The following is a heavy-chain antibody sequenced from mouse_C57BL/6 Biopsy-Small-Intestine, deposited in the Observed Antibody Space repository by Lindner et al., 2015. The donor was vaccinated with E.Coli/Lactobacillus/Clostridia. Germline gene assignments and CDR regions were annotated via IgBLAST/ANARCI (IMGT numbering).Heavy chain of an antibody. CDR3: ARRFGNYFDS. CDR2: ILPGSGTT. Sequence: VQLQESGAELMKPGASVKLSCKATDYTFTGYWIEWVKQRPGHGLEWIGEILPGSGTTNYIEMFKGKATFTADTSSTTVYMQLSSLTTEDSAIYYCARRFGNYFDSWGHGTSLTVSS. D-gene: IGHD2-1*01. CDR1: DYTFTGYW. V-gene: IGHV1-9*01. J-gene: IGHJ2*02.